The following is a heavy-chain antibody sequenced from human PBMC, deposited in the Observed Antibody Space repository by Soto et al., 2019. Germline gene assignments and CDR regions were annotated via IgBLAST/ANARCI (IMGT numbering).Heavy chain of an antibody. CDR1: GFTFSSYG. Sequence: GGSLRLSCAASGFTFSSYGMHWVRQAPGKGLEWVAVISYDGSNKYYADSVKGRFTISRDNSKNTLYLQMNSLRAEDTAVYYCAKDWVSSSWYGGMSDIWGQGTMVTVSS. CDR2: ISYDGSNK. V-gene: IGHV3-30*18. CDR3: AKDWVSSSWYGGMSDI. D-gene: IGHD6-13*01. J-gene: IGHJ3*02.